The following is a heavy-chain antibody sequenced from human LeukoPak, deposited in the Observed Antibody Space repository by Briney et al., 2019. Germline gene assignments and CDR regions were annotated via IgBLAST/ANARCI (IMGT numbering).Heavy chain of an antibody. CDR1: GFTVSSNY. D-gene: IGHD5-18*01. V-gene: IGHV3-53*01. J-gene: IGHJ4*02. CDR2: IYRGGST. Sequence: GGSLRLSCAASGFTVSSNYMSWVRQAPGKGLEWVSVIYRGGSTYYADSVKGRFTIPRDNSKNTLYLQMNSLRAEDTAVYYCARAYSYGEFDYWGQGTLVTVSS. CDR3: ARAYSYGEFDY.